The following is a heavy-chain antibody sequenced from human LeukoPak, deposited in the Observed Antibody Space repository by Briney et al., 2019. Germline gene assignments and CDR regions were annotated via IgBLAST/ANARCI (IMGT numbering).Heavy chain of an antibody. CDR2: INHSGST. J-gene: IGHJ3*02. Sequence: SETLSLTCAVYGGSFSGYYWSWIRQPPGKGLEWIGEINHSGSTNYNPSLKGRVTISVDTSKNQFSLKLSSVTAADTAVYYCAIPGYCSSTSCYVYAFDIWGQGTMVTVSS. CDR3: AIPGYCSSTSCYVYAFDI. CDR1: GGSFSGYY. D-gene: IGHD2-2*01. V-gene: IGHV4-34*01.